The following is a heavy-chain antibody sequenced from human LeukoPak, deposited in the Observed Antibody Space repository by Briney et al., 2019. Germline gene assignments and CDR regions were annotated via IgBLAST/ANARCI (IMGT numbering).Heavy chain of an antibody. CDR3: ARERGRGRDSPWFDY. CDR1: GFTFSSYW. D-gene: IGHD1-26*01. V-gene: IGHV3-74*01. Sequence: GGSLRLSCATSGFTFSSYWMHWVRQAPGKGLVWVSRINSDGSSTSYADSVKGRFTISRDNAKNTLDLQMTGLRAEDTAVYYCARERGRGRDSPWFDYWGQGTLVTVSS. CDR2: INSDGSST. J-gene: IGHJ4*02.